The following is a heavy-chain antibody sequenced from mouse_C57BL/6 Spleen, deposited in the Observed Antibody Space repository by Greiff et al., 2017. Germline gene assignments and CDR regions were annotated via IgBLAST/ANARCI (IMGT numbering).Heavy chain of an antibody. CDR3: ARRGYYGSRYYFDY. Sequence: QVQLQQPGAELVMPGASVTLSCKASGYTFTSYWMHWVKPRPGQGLEWIGEIDLSDSYTNYNQKFKGKSTLTVDKSSSTANMQLSSLTSEDSAVKYWARRGYYGSRYYFDYWGQGTTLTVSS. V-gene: IGHV1-69*01. CDR2: IDLSDSYT. J-gene: IGHJ2*01. CDR1: GYTFTSYW. D-gene: IGHD2-1*01.